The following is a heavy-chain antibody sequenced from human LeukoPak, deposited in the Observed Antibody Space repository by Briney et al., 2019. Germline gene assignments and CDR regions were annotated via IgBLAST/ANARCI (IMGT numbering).Heavy chain of an antibody. CDR1: GFTFSTYG. CDR2: IRYDGSNK. J-gene: IGHJ4*02. CDR3: ASEWELSH. Sequence: GGSLRLSCAASGFTFSTYGIHWVRQAPGKGLEWVAFIRYDGSNKYYADSVKGRFTISRDNAKNSLYLQMNSLRAEDTAVYYCASEWELSHWGQGTLVTVSS. D-gene: IGHD1-26*01. V-gene: IGHV3-30*02.